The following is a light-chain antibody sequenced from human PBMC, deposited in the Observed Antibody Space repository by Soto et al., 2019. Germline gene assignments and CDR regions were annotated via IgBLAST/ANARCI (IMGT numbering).Light chain of an antibody. Sequence: DSQMTQSPSSVSASVGDRVNITCRASQGLSSWLAWYQQKPGKAPELLIFATSTLQSGVPSRFSGSGSGTDFTLIISSVQPEDFATYYCQHTGVFGPGTKVDIK. V-gene: IGKV1-12*01. J-gene: IGKJ3*01. CDR2: ATS. CDR1: QGLSSW. CDR3: QHTGV.